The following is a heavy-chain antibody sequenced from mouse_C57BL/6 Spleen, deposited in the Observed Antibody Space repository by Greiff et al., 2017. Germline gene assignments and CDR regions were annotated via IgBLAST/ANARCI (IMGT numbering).Heavy chain of an antibody. V-gene: IGHV1-52*01. D-gene: IGHD2-10*01. CDR1: GYTFTSYW. CDR2: IDPSDSET. Sequence: QVQLQQPGAELVRPGSSVKLSCKASGYTFTSYWMHWVKQRPIQGLEWIGNIDPSDSETHYNQKFKDKATLTVDKSSSTAYMQLSSLTSEDSAVYYCARYAPYSYAMDYWGQGTSVTVSS. J-gene: IGHJ4*01. CDR3: ARYAPYSYAMDY.